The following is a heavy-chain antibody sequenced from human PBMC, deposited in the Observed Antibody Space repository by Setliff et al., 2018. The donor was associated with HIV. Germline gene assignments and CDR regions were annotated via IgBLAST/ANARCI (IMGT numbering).Heavy chain of an antibody. CDR1: GFTFSSYS. J-gene: IGHJ4*02. CDR2: ISSGGEIM. CDR3: AKSLLVAGNDY. D-gene: IGHD2-8*02. V-gene: IGHV3-23*01. Sequence: LRLSCAASGFTFSSYSMNWVRQAPGKGLEWVSAISSGGEIMFYADSVKGRFTISRDNSKNTLYLQMISLRADDTAVYYCAKSLLVAGNDYWGQGTLVTVSS.